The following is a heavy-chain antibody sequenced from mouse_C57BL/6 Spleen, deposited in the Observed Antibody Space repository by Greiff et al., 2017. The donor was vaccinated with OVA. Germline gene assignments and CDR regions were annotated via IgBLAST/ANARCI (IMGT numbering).Heavy chain of an antibody. CDR1: GYTFTSYW. Sequence: VQLQQSGAELVRPGSSVKLSCKASGYTFTSYWMHWVKQRPIQGLEWIGNIDPSDSETHYNQKFKDKATLTVDKSSSTAYTQLSSLTSEDSAVYYCARSPLGHYAMDYWGQGTSVTVSS. D-gene: IGHD6-1*01. V-gene: IGHV1-52*01. CDR2: IDPSDSET. J-gene: IGHJ4*01. CDR3: ARSPLGHYAMDY.